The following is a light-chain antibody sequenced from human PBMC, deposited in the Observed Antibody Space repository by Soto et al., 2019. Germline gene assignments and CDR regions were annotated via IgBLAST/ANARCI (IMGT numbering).Light chain of an antibody. J-gene: IGKJ1*01. Sequence: DIQMTQSPSSLSESVGDRVTITCRASQSISSYLNWYQQKPGKAPKLLIYAASSLQSGVPSRFSGSGSGTDFTLTISSLQPEDFATYYYQQSYSTPWTFGQGTKVEIK. V-gene: IGKV1-39*01. CDR3: QQSYSTPWT. CDR2: AAS. CDR1: QSISSY.